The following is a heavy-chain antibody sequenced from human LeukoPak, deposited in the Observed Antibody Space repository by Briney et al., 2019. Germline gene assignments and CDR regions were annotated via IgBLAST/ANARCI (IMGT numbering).Heavy chain of an antibody. V-gene: IGHV5-51*01. D-gene: IGHD2-15*01. Sequence: GESLKISCKGSGYSINNYWIGWVRQMPGKGLEWMGITYPGDSNTRYSPSFQGQVTISDDKSISSAYLRWSSLKASDTAMYYCVRSPACSSGTCYPNWFDPWGQGTLVTVSS. CDR1: GYSINNYW. J-gene: IGHJ5*02. CDR2: TYPGDSNT. CDR3: VRSPACSSGTCYPNWFDP.